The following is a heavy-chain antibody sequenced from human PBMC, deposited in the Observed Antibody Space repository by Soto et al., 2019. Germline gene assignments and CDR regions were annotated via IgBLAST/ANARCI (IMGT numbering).Heavy chain of an antibody. J-gene: IGHJ1*01. CDR3: AREGVAVAGYATAEYFQH. Sequence: QVQLVESGGGVVQPGRSLRLSCAASGFTFSSYGMHWVRQAPGKGLEWVAVIWYDGSNKYYADSVKGRFTISRDNSKNTLYLQMNSLRAEDTAVYYCAREGVAVAGYATAEYFQHWGKGTLVTVSS. V-gene: IGHV3-33*01. CDR1: GFTFSSYG. CDR2: IWYDGSNK. D-gene: IGHD6-19*01.